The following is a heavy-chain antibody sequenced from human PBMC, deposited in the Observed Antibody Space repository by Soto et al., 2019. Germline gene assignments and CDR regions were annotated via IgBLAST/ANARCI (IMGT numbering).Heavy chain of an antibody. J-gene: IGHJ4*02. V-gene: IGHV4-34*01. CDR2: INHSGST. Sequence: PSETLSLTCAVYGGSFSGYYWSWIRQPPGKGLEWIAEINHSGSTNYNPSLKSRVTVSVDLSKSQFSLRLSSVTAADTAVYYCARSLYSKSPRYWCQGTLVTVSS. CDR3: ARSLYSKSPRY. CDR1: GGSFSGYY. D-gene: IGHD6-13*01.